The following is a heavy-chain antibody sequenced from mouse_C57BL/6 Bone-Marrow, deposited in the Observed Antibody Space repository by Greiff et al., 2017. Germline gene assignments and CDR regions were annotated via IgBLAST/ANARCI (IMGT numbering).Heavy chain of an antibody. D-gene: IGHD2-4*01. CDR1: GYTFTGYW. CDR3: AGLGLRCAMDY. Sequence: VQLQQSGAELMKPGASVKLSCKATGYTFTGYWIEWVKQRPGHGLEWIGEILPGSGSTNYNEKFKGKATFTADTSSNTAYMQLSSLTTDASAFYYCAGLGLRCAMDYCGQGTSVTVSS. J-gene: IGHJ4*01. CDR2: ILPGSGST. V-gene: IGHV1-9*01.